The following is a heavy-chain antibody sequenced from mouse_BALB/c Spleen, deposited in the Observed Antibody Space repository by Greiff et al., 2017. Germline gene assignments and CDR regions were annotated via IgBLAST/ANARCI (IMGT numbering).Heavy chain of an antibody. V-gene: IGHV2-5-1*01. J-gene: IGHJ1*01. D-gene: IGHD2-3*01. CDR1: GFSLTSYG. Sequence: QVQLKESGPSLVQPSQSLSITCTVSGFSLTSYGVHWVRQSPGKGLEWLGVIWRGGSTDYNAAFMSRLSITKDNSKSQVFFKMNSLQADDTAIYYCAKEDGYYAYWYFDVWGAGTTVTVSS. CDR3: AKEDGYYAYWYFDV. CDR2: IWRGGST.